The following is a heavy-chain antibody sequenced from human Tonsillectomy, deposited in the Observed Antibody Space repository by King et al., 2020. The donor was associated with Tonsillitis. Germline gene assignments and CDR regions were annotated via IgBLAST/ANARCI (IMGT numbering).Heavy chain of an antibody. D-gene: IGHD2/OR15-2a*01. J-gene: IGHJ4*02. V-gene: IGHV3-9*01. CDR2: VSWKSVAI. CDR1: GFPFEDYG. Sequence: QLVQSGGGLVQPGRSLRLSCAASGFPFEDYGMHWGRQAPGKGLEWGAGVSWKSVAIGYADSVKGRFTISRDNAKNSLYLHMHSLRPEDTALYYCVKDMTIFAAKNFFDHWGLGTLVTVSS. CDR3: VKDMTIFAAKNFFDH.